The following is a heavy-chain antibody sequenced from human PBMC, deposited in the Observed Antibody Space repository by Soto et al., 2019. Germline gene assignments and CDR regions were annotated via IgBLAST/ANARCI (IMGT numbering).Heavy chain of an antibody. CDR1: GFTFSSYS. CDR3: ARARGSSGLSAGGWFDP. CDR2: ISSSSSNK. V-gene: IGHV3-21*01. J-gene: IGHJ5*02. Sequence: EVQLVESGGGLVKPGGSLRLSCAASGFTFSSYSMNWVRQAPGKGLEWVSCISSSSSNKYYADAVKGRFTISRDNAKNSLYLHINSLRAEDTAVSYCARARGSSGLSAGGWFDPWGQGTLVTVSS. D-gene: IGHD6-19*01.